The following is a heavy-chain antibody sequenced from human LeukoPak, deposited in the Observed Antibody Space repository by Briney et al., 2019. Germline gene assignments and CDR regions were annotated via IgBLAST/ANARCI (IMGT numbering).Heavy chain of an antibody. CDR2: IYHSGST. Sequence: SQTLSLTCAVSGGSISSGGYSWSWIRQSPGKGLEWIGYIYHSGSTYYNPSLKSRVTISVDRSKNQFSLKLSSVTAADTAVYYCARTRLYCSGGSCSPYYFDYWGQGTLVTVSS. CDR3: ARTRLYCSGGSCSPYYFDY. CDR1: GGSISSGGYS. V-gene: IGHV4-30-2*06. D-gene: IGHD2-15*01. J-gene: IGHJ4*02.